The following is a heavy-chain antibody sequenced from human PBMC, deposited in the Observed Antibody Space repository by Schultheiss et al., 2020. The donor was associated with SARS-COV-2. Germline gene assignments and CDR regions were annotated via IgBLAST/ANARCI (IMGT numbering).Heavy chain of an antibody. Sequence: ASVKVSCKASGYTFTSYGITWVRQAPGQGLEWMGWISPYNGNTDYGPKFQGRVSMTTDTSTSTAYMELRSLRSDDTAVYYCELTAHYGMDVWGQGTTVTVSS. CDR2: ISPYNGNT. CDR3: ELTAHYGMDV. J-gene: IGHJ6*02. D-gene: IGHD5-24*01. V-gene: IGHV1-18*01. CDR1: GYTFTSYG.